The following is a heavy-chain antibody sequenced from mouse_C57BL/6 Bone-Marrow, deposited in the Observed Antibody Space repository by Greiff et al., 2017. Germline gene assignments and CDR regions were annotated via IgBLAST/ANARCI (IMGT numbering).Heavy chain of an antibody. Sequence: QVQLQQPGAELVKPGASVKLSCKASGYTFTSYWMQWVKQRPGQGLEWIGELDPSDSYTNYNQKFKGKATLTVDTSSSTAYMQLSSLTSEDSAVYYCARDYYGSSYLYAMDYWGQGTSVTVSS. J-gene: IGHJ4*01. D-gene: IGHD1-1*01. V-gene: IGHV1-50*01. CDR1: GYTFTSYW. CDR2: LDPSDSYT. CDR3: ARDYYGSSYLYAMDY.